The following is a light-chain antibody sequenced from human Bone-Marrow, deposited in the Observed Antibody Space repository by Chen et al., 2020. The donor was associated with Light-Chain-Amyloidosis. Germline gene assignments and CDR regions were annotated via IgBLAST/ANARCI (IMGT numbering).Light chain of an antibody. CDR1: SSNIGSNT. V-gene: IGLV1-44*01. CDR2: SDN. Sequence: QSVLTQPPSASGTPGQRVTISCSGSSSNIGSNTGNWYQQLPGTAPKLLMYSDNQRPSGVPDRFSGSKSGTSASLDIRGFQSEDEADYYCAAWDDSLNVYVFGTGTKVTVL. CDR3: AAWDDSLNVYV. J-gene: IGLJ1*01.